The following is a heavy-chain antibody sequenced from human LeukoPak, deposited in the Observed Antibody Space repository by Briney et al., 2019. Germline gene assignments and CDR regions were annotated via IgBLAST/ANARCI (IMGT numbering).Heavy chain of an antibody. V-gene: IGHV4-59*01. CDR2: IYYSGST. J-gene: IGHJ4*02. CDR3: ARVNALILDY. Sequence: SETLSLTCTVSGGSISSYYWSWIRQPPGKGLEWIGYIYYSGSTNYNPSLKSRVTISVDTSKNQFSLKLSSVTAADTAVYYCARVNALILDYWGQGTLVTVSS. D-gene: IGHD3-16*01. CDR1: GGSISSYY.